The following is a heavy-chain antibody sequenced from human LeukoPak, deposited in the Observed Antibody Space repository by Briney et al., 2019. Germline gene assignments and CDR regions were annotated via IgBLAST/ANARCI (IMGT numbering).Heavy chain of an antibody. V-gene: IGHV4-34*01. Sequence: SETLSLTCTASGFSISSYYWSWIRQPPGKGLEWIGEINHSGSTNYNPSLKSRVTISVDTSKNQFSLKLSSVAAADTAVYYCARGVGGYGSDLRYSSGWYGDYWGQGTLVTVSS. J-gene: IGHJ4*02. CDR1: GFSISSYY. CDR2: INHSGST. CDR3: ARGVGGYGSDLRYSSGWYGDY. D-gene: IGHD6-19*01.